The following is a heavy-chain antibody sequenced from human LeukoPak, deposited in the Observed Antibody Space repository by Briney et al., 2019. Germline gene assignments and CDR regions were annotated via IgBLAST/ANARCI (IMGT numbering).Heavy chain of an antibody. CDR1: GGSFSGYY. V-gene: IGHV4-34*01. J-gene: IGHJ5*01. CDR3: ARGDGGSSTVPIYWFDS. CDR2: INHSGST. D-gene: IGHD4-17*01. Sequence: KPSETLSLTCAVYGGSFSGYYWSWIRQPPGKGLEWIGEINHSGSTNYNPSLKSRVTMSVDTSQNQFSLKLSSVTATDTAVYYCARGDGGSSTVPIYWFDSWGQGTLVTVSS.